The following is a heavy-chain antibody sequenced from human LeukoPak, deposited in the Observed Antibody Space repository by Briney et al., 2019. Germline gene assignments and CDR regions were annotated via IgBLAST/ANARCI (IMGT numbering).Heavy chain of an antibody. CDR2: IYTSGST. Sequence: SQTLSLTCTVSGGSISSGSYYWSWIRQPAGKGLEWIGRIYTSGSTNYNPSLKSRVTISVDTSKNQFSLKLSSVTAADTAVYYCARSRRSSGALGTFDIWGQGTMVTVSS. V-gene: IGHV4-61*02. J-gene: IGHJ3*02. D-gene: IGHD6-25*01. CDR3: ARSRRSSGALGTFDI. CDR1: GGSISSGSYY.